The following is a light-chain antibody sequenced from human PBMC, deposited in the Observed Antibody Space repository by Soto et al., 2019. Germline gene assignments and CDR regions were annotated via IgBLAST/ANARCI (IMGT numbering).Light chain of an antibody. CDR3: QHYSRYPLS. V-gene: IGKV1-5*03. J-gene: IGKJ4*01. CDR1: QTISYW. Sequence: DIRMTQSPSTLSASVGDRVTITCRASQTISYWLAWLQLKPGKAPKVLIYQASTLGSGVPSRFSGSGSGTEFPLTLPSLQPDDFATYYCQHYSRYPLSFGGGTTVEI. CDR2: QAS.